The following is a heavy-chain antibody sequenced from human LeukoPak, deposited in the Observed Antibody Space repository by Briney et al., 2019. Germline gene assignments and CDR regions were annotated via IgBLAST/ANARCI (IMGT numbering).Heavy chain of an antibody. CDR2: ISYDGSNK. D-gene: IGHD1-1*01. Sequence: PGGSLRLSCAASGFTFSSYTMHWVRQAPGKGLEWVAVISYDGSNKYYADSVKGRFTISRDNSENTLYLQMNSLRAEDTTVYYCAGQAGAGTTIHFDYWGQGTLVTVSS. V-gene: IGHV3-30-3*01. CDR1: GFTFSSYT. CDR3: AGQAGAGTTIHFDY. J-gene: IGHJ4*02.